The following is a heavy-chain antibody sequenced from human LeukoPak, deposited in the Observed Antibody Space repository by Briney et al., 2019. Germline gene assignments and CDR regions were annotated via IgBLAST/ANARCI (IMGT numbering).Heavy chain of an antibody. V-gene: IGHV3-11*06. Sequence: GGSLRLSCVASGFTFSDHYMNWIRQAPGKGLEWVSYISGSSTYTNYADSVKGRFTISRDNAKNSLYLQMNSLRVEDTAVYYCARAGSSDQFDYWGQGSLVTVSS. D-gene: IGHD6-6*01. CDR1: GFTFSDHY. J-gene: IGHJ4*02. CDR2: ISGSSTYT. CDR3: ARAGSSDQFDY.